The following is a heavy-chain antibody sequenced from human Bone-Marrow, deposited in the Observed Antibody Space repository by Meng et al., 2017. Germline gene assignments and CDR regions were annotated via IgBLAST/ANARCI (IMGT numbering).Heavy chain of an antibody. D-gene: IGHD3-16*01. CDR2: INHSGST. Sequence: QVQLQQWGAGLLKPSETLSLTCPVYGGSFSGYYWSWIRQPPGKGLEWIGEINHSGSTNYNPSLKSRVTISVDTSKNQFSLKLSSVTAADTAVYYCARDGGYWGQGTLVPVPS. CDR1: GGSFSGYY. CDR3: ARDGGY. J-gene: IGHJ4*02. V-gene: IGHV4-34*01.